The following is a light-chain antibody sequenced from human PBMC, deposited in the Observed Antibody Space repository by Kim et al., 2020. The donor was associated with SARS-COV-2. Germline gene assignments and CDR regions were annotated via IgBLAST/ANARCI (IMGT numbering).Light chain of an antibody. CDR1: QSIHIT. J-gene: IGKJ1*01. V-gene: IGKV1-5*03. Sequence: ASVGDRVTITCRASQSIHITLAWYQQKPGKAPKLLIYKASSLQSGVPSRFSGSESGTEFTLTISSLQPDDFATYYCQQYDTYPWTFGQGTEVDIK. CDR3: QQYDTYPWT. CDR2: KAS.